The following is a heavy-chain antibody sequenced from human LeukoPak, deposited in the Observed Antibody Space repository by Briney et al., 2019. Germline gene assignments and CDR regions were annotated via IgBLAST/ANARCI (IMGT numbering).Heavy chain of an antibody. Sequence: APVKVSCKASGGTFSSYAISWVRQAPGRGLEWMGRIIPILGIANYAQKFQVRVTITADESTSTAYMELSSLRAEDTAVYYCAMSAAGAPLGGAQGTLVTVSS. CDR1: GGTFSSYA. J-gene: IGHJ4*02. V-gene: IGHV1-69*04. D-gene: IGHD6-25*01. CDR3: AMSAAGAPLG. CDR2: IIPILGIA.